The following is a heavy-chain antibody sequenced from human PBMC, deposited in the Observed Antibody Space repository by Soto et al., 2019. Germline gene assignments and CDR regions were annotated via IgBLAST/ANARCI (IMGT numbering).Heavy chain of an antibody. J-gene: IGHJ4*02. CDR2: IRSKANSYAT. CDR3: TYSSSSSY. V-gene: IGHV3-73*02. CDR1: GFTFSVSA. D-gene: IGHD6-6*01. Sequence: EVQLVESGGGLVQPGGSLKLSCAASGFTFSVSAMHWVRQASGKGLEWVGRIRSKANSYATAYAASVKGRFTISRDDSKNTTYLQMNILKTEDTAVYYCTYSSSSSYWGQGTLVTVSS.